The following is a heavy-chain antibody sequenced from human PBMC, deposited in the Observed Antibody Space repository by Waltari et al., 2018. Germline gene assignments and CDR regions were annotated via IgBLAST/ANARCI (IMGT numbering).Heavy chain of an antibody. CDR3: ARDAAAMAYMDV. J-gene: IGHJ6*03. CDR1: GFTFSSYS. V-gene: IGHV3-21*01. CDR2: ISSSSSYI. Sequence: EVQLVESGGGLVKPGGSLRLSCAASGFTFSSYSMNWVRQAPGKGLEWVSSISSSSSYIYYADSVKGRCTISRDNAKNSLYLQMNSLRAEDTAVYYCARDAAAMAYMDVWGKGTTVTVSS. D-gene: IGHD2-2*01.